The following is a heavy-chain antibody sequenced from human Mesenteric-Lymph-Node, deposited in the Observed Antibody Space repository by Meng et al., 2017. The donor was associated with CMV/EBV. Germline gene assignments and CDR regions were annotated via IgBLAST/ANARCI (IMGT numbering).Heavy chain of an antibody. Sequence: YYWSWIRQPPGKGLEWIGEINHSGSTNYNPSLKSRVTISVDTSKNQFSLKLSSVTAADTALYYCARGRQYYGSGSYPPWAFYFDYWGQGTLVTVSS. CDR3: ARGRQYYGSGSYPPWAFYFDY. CDR1: YY. CDR2: INHSGST. D-gene: IGHD3-10*01. V-gene: IGHV4-34*01. J-gene: IGHJ4*02.